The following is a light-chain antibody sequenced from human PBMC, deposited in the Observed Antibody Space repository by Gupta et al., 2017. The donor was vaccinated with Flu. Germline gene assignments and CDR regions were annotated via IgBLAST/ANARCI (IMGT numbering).Light chain of an antibody. Sequence: QSVLTQPPSASGTPGPRVTISCSGSRSNIGSNTVNWYQQLPGTAPKFVIYDNNQRPSGVPDRFSGSKSGTSASLAISGLQSEDEADYYCAAWDDSLSTYVVGTGTKVTVL. CDR1: RSNIGSNT. CDR2: DNN. J-gene: IGLJ1*01. V-gene: IGLV1-44*01. CDR3: AAWDDSLSTYV.